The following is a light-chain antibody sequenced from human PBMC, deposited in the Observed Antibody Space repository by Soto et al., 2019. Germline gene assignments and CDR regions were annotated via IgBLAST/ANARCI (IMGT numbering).Light chain of an antibody. CDR1: SSDVGSYNL. J-gene: IGLJ1*01. CDR2: EGS. V-gene: IGLV2-23*01. Sequence: QSALTQPASVSGSPGQSITISCTGTSSDVGSYNLVSWYQQHPGKAPKLMIYEGSKRPSGVSNRFSGSKPGNTASLTISGLQAEDKADYYCCSYADSSTYVFGTGAKLPVL. CDR3: CSYADSSTYV.